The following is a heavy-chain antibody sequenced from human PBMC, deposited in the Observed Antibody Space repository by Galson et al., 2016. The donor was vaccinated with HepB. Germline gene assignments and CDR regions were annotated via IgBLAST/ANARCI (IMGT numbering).Heavy chain of an antibody. J-gene: IGHJ4*02. D-gene: IGHD3-10*01. CDR2: VYPTDSDT. Sequence: QSGAEVKKPGEALKISCKGSGYSYTSYWIGWVRQMPGGGPEWMGIVYPTDSDTRYTRSFQGQVTISADKSISTAFLQWTSLKASDTATYYCARLTSFGPGGYYSPLSPTDSWGQGTLVTVSS. V-gene: IGHV5-51*01. CDR1: GYSYTSYW. CDR3: ARLTSFGPGGYYSPLSPTDS.